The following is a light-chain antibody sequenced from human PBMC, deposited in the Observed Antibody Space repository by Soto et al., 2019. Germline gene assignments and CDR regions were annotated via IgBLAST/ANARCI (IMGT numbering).Light chain of an antibody. CDR2: SNI. CDR1: SSNIGAGFD. Sequence: QLVLTQSPSVSGAPGQRVTLPCTGSSSNIGAGFDVHWYQQLPGTAPKLLIYSNINRASGVPDRFSGSKSGTSASLAITGLQAEDEADYYCQSYDSSLSGYVVFGGGTKLTVL. CDR3: QSYDSSLSGYVV. V-gene: IGLV1-40*01. J-gene: IGLJ2*01.